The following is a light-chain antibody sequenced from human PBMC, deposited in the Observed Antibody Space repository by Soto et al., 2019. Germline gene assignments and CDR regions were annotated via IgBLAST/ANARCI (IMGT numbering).Light chain of an antibody. CDR3: SSSTSSSTLYV. CDR2: DVS. J-gene: IGLJ1*01. CDR1: SSDVGGYNY. Sequence: QSALTQPASVSGSPGQSITISCTGTSSDVGGYNYVSWYQQHPGKAPKLMIYDVSNRPSGVSNRFSGSKSGNTASLTISGLQPEDEAAYYCSSSTSSSTLYVFGTGTKLTVL. V-gene: IGLV2-14*01.